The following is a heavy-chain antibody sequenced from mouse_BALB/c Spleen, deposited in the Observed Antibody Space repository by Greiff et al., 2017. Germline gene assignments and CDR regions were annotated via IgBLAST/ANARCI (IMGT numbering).Heavy chain of an antibody. V-gene: IGHV5-9-3*01. CDR1: GFTFSSYA. CDR2: ISSGGSYT. CDR3: ARHDYGNTYYFDY. J-gene: IGHJ2*01. D-gene: IGHD2-1*01. Sequence: EVKLVESGGGLVKPGGSLKLSCAASGFTFSSYAMSWVRQTPEKRLEWVATISSGGSYTYYPDSVKGRFTISRDNAKNTLYLQMSSLRSEDTAMYYCARHDYGNTYYFDYWGQGTTLTVSS.